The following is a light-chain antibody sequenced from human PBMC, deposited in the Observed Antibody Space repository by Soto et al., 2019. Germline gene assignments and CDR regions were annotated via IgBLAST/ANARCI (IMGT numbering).Light chain of an antibody. V-gene: IGKV3-15*01. J-gene: IGKJ1*01. CDR3: QQYNNWPWT. CDR1: QSVSTN. Sequence: EIVMTQSPATLSVSPGERATLSCRASQSVSTNLAWYQHKPGQAPRLLIYGASTRATGLPARFSGSGSGTEFTLTISSLQSEDFAVYYCQQYNNWPWTFGQGTKVEIQ. CDR2: GAS.